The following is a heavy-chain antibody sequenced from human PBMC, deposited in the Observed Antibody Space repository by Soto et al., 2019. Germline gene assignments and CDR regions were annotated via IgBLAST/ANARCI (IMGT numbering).Heavy chain of an antibody. CDR1: GDSVSSNTAS. V-gene: IGHV6-1*01. CDR3: AKGDNLGPKTGYAFDP. CDR2: TYFRSNLYN. D-gene: IGHD5-12*01. Sequence: PSQTLSLTCAISGDSVSSNTASWNWIRQSPSGGLEWLGRTYFRSNLYNDYAVSVKSRIIINPDTSNNQFSLQLNSVTPEDTAVYFCAKGDNLGPKTGYAFDPWGQGIMVTVSS. J-gene: IGHJ5*02.